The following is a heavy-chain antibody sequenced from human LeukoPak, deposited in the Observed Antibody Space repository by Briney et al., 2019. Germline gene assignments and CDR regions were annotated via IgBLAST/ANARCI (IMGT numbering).Heavy chain of an antibody. V-gene: IGHV1-2*02. CDR2: INPNSGGT. Sequence: ASVKVSCKASGYTITDYYMHWVRQAPGQGLEWMGWINPNSGGTNYAQNFQGRVTMTRDTSISTVYMELSRLRSDDAAVYYCARTLRRNGYHYDAFDIWGQGTMVTVSS. CDR3: ARTLRRNGYHYDAFDI. D-gene: IGHD5-18*01. CDR1: GYTITDYY. J-gene: IGHJ3*02.